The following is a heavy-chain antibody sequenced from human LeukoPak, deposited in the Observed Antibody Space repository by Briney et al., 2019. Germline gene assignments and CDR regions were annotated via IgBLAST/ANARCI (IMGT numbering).Heavy chain of an antibody. J-gene: IGHJ4*02. V-gene: IGHV5-51*01. CDR3: ARRGYTYAYDY. D-gene: IGHD5-18*01. CDR2: IYPGDSDT. Sequence: PGESLKISCKTSGYTFTSYWIGWVRQMPGKGLDWMGIIYPGDSDTRYSPSFQGQVTISADKSISTAYLQWSSLKASDTAVFYCARRGYTYAYDYWGQGTLVTVSS. CDR1: GYTFTSYW.